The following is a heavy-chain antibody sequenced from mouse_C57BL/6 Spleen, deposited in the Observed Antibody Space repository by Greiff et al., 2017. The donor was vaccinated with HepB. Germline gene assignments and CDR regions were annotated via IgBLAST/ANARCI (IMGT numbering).Heavy chain of an antibody. CDR2: IYPGSGNT. CDR1: GYTFTDYY. Sequence: LQESGAVLVRPGASVKLSCKASGYTFTDYYINWVKQRPGQGLEWIARIYPGSGNTYYNEKFKGKATLTAEKSSSTAYMQLSSLTSEDSAVYFCARGALWGFAYWGQGTLVTVSA. CDR3: ARGALWGFAY. V-gene: IGHV1-76*01. J-gene: IGHJ3*01.